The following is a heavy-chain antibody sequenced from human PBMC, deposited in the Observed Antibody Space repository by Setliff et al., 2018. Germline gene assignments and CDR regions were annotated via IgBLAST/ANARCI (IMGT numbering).Heavy chain of an antibody. V-gene: IGHV4-59*01. J-gene: IGHJ4*02. Sequence: SETLSLTCTVSGGSLGTYYWTLIRQPPGKGLEWIASVYYSGTAYYSPSLKSRVTMSLDRSKTQFSLKLSSVTAADTAVYYCARGGVTAVWDLTDWGQGTLVT. CDR1: GGSLGTYY. D-gene: IGHD2-21*02. CDR3: ARGGVTAVWDLTD. CDR2: VYYSGTA.